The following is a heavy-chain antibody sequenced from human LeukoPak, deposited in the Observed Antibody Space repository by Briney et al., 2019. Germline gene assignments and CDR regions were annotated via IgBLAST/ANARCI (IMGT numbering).Heavy chain of an antibody. CDR3: AKSYGDYGYFDY. V-gene: IGHV3-23*01. Sequence: GSLRLSCAASGFTFSSYAMSWVRQAPGKGLEWVSAISGSGGSTYYADSVKGRFTISRDNSKNTLYLQMNSLRAEDTAVYYCAKSYGDYGYFDYWGQGTLVTVSS. CDR1: GFTFSSYA. D-gene: IGHD4-17*01. CDR2: ISGSGGST. J-gene: IGHJ4*02.